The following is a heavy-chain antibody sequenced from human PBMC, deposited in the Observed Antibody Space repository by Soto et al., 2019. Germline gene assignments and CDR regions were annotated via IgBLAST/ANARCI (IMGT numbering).Heavy chain of an antibody. CDR3: ATVRPRKYCTNGVYYSIEAAGYFEY. V-gene: IGHV1-24*01. CDR2: FDPEDGET. J-gene: IGHJ4*02. D-gene: IGHD2-8*01. Sequence: ASVKVSCKVTGYTLTELSMHWVRQAPGKGLEWMGGFDPEDGETIYAQKFQGRVTMTEDTSTDTAYMELSSLRSEDTAVYYCATVRPRKYCTNGVYYSIEAAGYFEYWGQGALLTVDS. CDR1: GYTLTELS.